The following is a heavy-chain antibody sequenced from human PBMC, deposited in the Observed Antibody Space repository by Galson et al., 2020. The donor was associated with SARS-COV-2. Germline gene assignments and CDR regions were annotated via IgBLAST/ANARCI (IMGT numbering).Heavy chain of an antibody. CDR2: IWYDGSNK. CDR1: GFTFSSYG. V-gene: IGHV3-33*01. D-gene: IGHD3-3*01. Sequence: GGSLRLSCAASGFTFSSYGMHWVRQAPGKGLEWVAVIWYDGSNKYYADSVKVRFTISRDNSKNTLYLQMNSLRAEDTAVYYCAREGLRVLEWETSSWFDPWGQGTLVTGSS. CDR3: AREGLRVLEWETSSWFDP. J-gene: IGHJ5*02.